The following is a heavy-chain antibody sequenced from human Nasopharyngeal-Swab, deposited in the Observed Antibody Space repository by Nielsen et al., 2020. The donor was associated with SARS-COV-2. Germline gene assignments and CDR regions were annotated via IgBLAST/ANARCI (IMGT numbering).Heavy chain of an antibody. CDR3: ARAGMGRGFDY. Sequence: WVRQAPGQRLEWMGWINAGNGNTKYSQKFQGRVTITRDTPASTAYMELSSLRSEDTAVYYCARAGMGRGFDYWGQGTLVTVSS. CDR2: INAGNGNT. D-gene: IGHD3-10*01. V-gene: IGHV1-3*01. J-gene: IGHJ4*02.